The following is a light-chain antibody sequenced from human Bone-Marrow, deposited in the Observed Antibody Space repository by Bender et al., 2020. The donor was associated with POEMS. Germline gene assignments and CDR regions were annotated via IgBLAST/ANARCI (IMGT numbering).Light chain of an antibody. Sequence: QSVLTQPPSASGTPGQRVTISCSGGSSNIGAHAVNWYQHLPGTAPKLLIYSSHRRPSGVSNRFSGSKSGNTASLTISGLQAEDEAEYYCCSYSGTTTHLYVFGTGTKVTVL. V-gene: IGLV1-44*01. CDR2: SSH. CDR3: CSYSGTTTHLYV. J-gene: IGLJ1*01. CDR1: SSNIGAHA.